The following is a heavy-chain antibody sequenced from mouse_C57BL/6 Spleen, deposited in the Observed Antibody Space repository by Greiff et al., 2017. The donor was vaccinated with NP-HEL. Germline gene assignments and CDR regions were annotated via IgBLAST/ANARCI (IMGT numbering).Heavy chain of an antibody. V-gene: IGHV1-64*01. CDR1: GYTFTSYW. D-gene: IGHD1-3*01. CDR2: IHPNSGST. CDR3: ARSGNGGAMDY. J-gene: IGHJ4*01. Sequence: QVQLQQSGAELVKPGASVKLSCKASGYTFTSYWMHWVKQRPGQGLEWIGMIHPNSGSTNYNEKFKSKATLTVDKSSSTAYMQLSSLTSEDSAVYYCARSGNGGAMDYWGQGTSVTVSS.